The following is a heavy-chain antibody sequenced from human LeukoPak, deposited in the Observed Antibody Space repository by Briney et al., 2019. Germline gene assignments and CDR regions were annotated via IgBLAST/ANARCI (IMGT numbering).Heavy chain of an antibody. J-gene: IGHJ4*02. D-gene: IGHD2-15*01. CDR2: IYYSGST. V-gene: IGHV4-30-4*01. Sequence: SETLSLTCTVSGGSISSTDYYWSWIRQPPGKGLEWIGYIYYSGSTHYNPSLKSRVTISIDTSKNQFSLKLSSVTAADTAVYYCARDRFGQRIFNYWGQGTLVTVSS. CDR3: ARDRFGQRIFNY. CDR1: GGSISSTDYY.